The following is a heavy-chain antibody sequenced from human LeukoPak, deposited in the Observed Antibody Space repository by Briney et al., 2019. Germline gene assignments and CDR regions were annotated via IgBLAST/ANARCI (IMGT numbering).Heavy chain of an antibody. J-gene: IGHJ4*02. D-gene: IGHD6-13*01. CDR1: GGSVSSDSYY. Sequence: PSETLSLTCTVSGGSVSSDSYYWSWIRQPPGKGLEWIGEINHSGSTNYNPSLKSRVTISVDTSKNQFSLKLSSVTAADTAVYYCTGYSSSWPPGFDYWGQGTLVTVSS. CDR2: INHSGST. V-gene: IGHV4-61*01. CDR3: TGYSSSWPPGFDY.